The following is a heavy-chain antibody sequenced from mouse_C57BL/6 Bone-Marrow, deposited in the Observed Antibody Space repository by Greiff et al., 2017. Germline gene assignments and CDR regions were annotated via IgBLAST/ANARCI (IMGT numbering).Heavy chain of an antibody. Sequence: VHVKQSGAELVRPGASVKLSCTASGFNIKDDYMPWVKQRPEQGLEWIGWIDPENGGTEYASKFQGKATITADTSSNTAYLQLSSLTSENTDVYFCTTFGYEDFWGQGTTLTVSS. CDR1: GFNIKDDY. CDR3: TTFGYEDF. J-gene: IGHJ2*01. CDR2: IDPENGGT. D-gene: IGHD2-2*01. V-gene: IGHV14-4*01.